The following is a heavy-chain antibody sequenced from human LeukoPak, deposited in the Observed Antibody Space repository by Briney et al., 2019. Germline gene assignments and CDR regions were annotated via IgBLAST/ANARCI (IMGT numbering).Heavy chain of an antibody. D-gene: IGHD5-24*01. CDR1: GGSINIYY. V-gene: IGHV4-4*07. J-gene: IGHJ6*04. CDR3: ARGGYTLDV. Sequence: SETLSLTCTVSGGSINIYYWSWIRQPAGKGLEWIGRIYTSGSTHYSPSLKSRVTISVDTSKNQFSLKLSSVTAADTAVYYCARGGYTLDVWGKGTTVTVSS. CDR2: IYTSGST.